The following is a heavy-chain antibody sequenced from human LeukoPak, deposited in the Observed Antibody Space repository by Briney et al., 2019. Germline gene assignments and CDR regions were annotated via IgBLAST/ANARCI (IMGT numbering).Heavy chain of an antibody. J-gene: IGHJ4*02. CDR1: GFIFNSYN. CDR2: ISSSSSYI. Sequence: SGGSLRLSRAASGFIFNSYNINWVRQAPGKGLEWVSSISSSSSYIYYADSVKGRFTISRDNAKNSLYLQMNSLRAEDTAVYYCARSASGYFDYWGQGTLVTVSS. V-gene: IGHV3-21*01. D-gene: IGHD3-10*01. CDR3: ARSASGYFDY.